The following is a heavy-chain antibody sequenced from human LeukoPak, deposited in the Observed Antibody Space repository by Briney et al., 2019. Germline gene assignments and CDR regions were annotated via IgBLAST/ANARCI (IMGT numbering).Heavy chain of an antibody. J-gene: IGHJ3*02. CDR3: AREIGVAAPLPDAFDI. D-gene: IGHD2-15*01. V-gene: IGHV7-4-1*02. Sequence: ASVKVSCKASGYTFTTYASNWVGQAPGQGREWMGWINTNTGNPTYAQGFTGRFVFSLDTSVSTAYLQISSLKAEDTAVYYCAREIGVAAPLPDAFDIWGQGTMVTVSS. CDR1: GYTFTTYA. CDR2: INTNTGNP.